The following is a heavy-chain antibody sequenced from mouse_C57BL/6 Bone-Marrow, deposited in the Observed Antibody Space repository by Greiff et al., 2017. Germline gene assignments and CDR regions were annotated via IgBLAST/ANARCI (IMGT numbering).Heavy chain of an antibody. D-gene: IGHD1-1*01. CDR3: ARSRGNYYGSSSFAY. J-gene: IGHJ3*01. CDR2: IYPRSGNT. V-gene: IGHV1-81*01. CDR1: GYTFTRYG. Sequence: VQLQQSGAELARPGASVKLSCKASGYTFTRYGISWVNPRTGQGLEWIGEIYPRSGNTYYNEKFKGQDTLTEDKSSSTAYMELRSLTSEDSAGYFCARSRGNYYGSSSFAYWGQGTLVTVSA.